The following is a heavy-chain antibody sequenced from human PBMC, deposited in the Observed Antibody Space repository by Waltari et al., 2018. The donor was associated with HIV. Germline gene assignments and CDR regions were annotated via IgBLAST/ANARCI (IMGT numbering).Heavy chain of an antibody. Sequence: QVQLQESGPGLVKPSQTLSLTCTVSGGSISSGGYYWSWIRQHPGKGLEWIVYIYYSGSTYYNPSLKRRVTISVDTSKNQFSLKLSSVTAADTAVYYCAREVYDRPPRCFDYWGQGTLVTVSS. J-gene: IGHJ4*02. CDR2: IYYSGST. CDR3: AREVYDRPPRCFDY. D-gene: IGHD3-22*01. CDR1: GGSISSGGYY. V-gene: IGHV4-31*03.